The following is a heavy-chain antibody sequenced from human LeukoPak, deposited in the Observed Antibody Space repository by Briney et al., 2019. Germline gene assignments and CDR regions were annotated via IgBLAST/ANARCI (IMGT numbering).Heavy chain of an antibody. CDR1: GVSINNGGYS. CDR2: IYHSGST. D-gene: IGHD1-14*01. CDR3: ARGLVTTRRFDY. V-gene: IGHV4-30-2*01. Sequence: SQTLSLTCTVSGVSINNGGYSWSWIRQPPGKGLEWIGYIYHSGSTYYNPSLKSRVTISIDRSKNQFSLKLSSVTAADTAVYYCARGLVTTRRFDYWGQGTLVTASS. J-gene: IGHJ4*02.